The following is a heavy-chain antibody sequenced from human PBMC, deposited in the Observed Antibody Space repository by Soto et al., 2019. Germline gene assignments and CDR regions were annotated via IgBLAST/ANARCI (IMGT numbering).Heavy chain of an antibody. V-gene: IGHV4-4*02. CDR1: GGSISSSNW. CDR3: ASKYSGYDSSYGY. Sequence: PSETLSLTCAVSGGSISSSNWWSWVRQPPGKGLEWIGEIYHSGSTNYNPSLKSRVTISVDKSKNQFSLKLSSVTAADTAVYYWASKYSGYDSSYGYWGQGTLVTVSS. CDR2: IYHSGST. D-gene: IGHD5-12*01. J-gene: IGHJ4*02.